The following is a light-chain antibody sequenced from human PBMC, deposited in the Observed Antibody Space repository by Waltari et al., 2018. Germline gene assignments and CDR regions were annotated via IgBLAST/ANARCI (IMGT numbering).Light chain of an antibody. CDR2: DVW. CDR3: NSYTADSGVI. Sequence: QSALTQPASVSGSPGQSITISCTGTSSDVGAYDYVCWYQQHPGKAPKLIIYDVWSRSQGVSDRFSGSKSGNTASLTISGLQAEDEADYFCNSYTADSGVIFGGGTKVTVL. V-gene: IGLV2-14*03. CDR1: SSDVGAYDY. J-gene: IGLJ2*01.